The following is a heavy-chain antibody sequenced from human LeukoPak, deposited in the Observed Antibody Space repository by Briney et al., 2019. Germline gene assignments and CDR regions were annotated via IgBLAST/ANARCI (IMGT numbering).Heavy chain of an antibody. CDR2: ISVEGESA. CDR3: AQGYGNGWYPH. J-gene: IGHJ4*02. D-gene: IGHD6-19*01. V-gene: IGHV3-23*01. Sequence: GGSLRLSCTVSGFSVSTSGMSWVRQAQGKGLQTISAISVEGESAYYADSVKGRFTISRDNSKNTLYLQMSSLRVEDTAVYFCAQGYGNGWYPHWGQGSLVSVSS. CDR1: GFSVSTSG.